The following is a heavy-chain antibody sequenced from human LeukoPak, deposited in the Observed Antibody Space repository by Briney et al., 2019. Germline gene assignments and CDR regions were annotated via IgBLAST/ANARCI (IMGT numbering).Heavy chain of an antibody. V-gene: IGHV4-59*01. Sequence: LETLSLTCTVSGGSISSYYWSWIRQPPGKGLEWIGYIYYSGSTNYNPSLKSRVTISVDTSKNQFSLKLSSVTAADTAVYYCARDRSSSSLPSYYYGMDVWGQGTTVTVSS. D-gene: IGHD6-13*01. CDR1: GGSISSYY. CDR2: IYYSGST. J-gene: IGHJ6*02. CDR3: ARDRSSSSLPSYYYGMDV.